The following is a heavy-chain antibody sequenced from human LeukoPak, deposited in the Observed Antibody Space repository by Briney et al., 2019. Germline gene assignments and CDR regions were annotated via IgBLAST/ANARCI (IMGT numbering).Heavy chain of an antibody. CDR3: CSNWNLDY. D-gene: IGHD1-1*01. CDR2: ISFSGDTT. CDR1: GFTFSSYA. J-gene: IGHJ4*02. Sequence: GGSLRLSCAASGFTFSSYAMSWVRQAPGKGLEWVSAISFSGDTTYYADSVKGRFTISRDNSKNTLHLQMNSLRAEDTAVYYCCSNWNLDYWGQGTLVTVSS. V-gene: IGHV3-23*01.